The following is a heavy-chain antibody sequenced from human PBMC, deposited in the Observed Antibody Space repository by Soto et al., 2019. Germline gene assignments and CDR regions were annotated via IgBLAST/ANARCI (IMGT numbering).Heavy chain of an antibody. CDR2: IYWRDDK. J-gene: IGHJ4*02. V-gene: IGHV2-5*01. CDR3: AHRGGATVGLYYFDY. D-gene: IGHD3-16*01. Sequence: SGPALVNATQTLTLSCTFSEFSLSTSGVGVSWIRQPPGKALEWLGLIYWRDDKRYSASLKSRRTITNDTSKNQVVFTIPHMDPVHTATYSCAHRGGATVGLYYFDYWGQGALVTVSS. CDR1: EFSLSTSGVG.